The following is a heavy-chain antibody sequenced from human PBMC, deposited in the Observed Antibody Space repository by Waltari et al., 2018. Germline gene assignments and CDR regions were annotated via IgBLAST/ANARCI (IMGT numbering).Heavy chain of an antibody. CDR1: GYTFTDYY. CDR3: ATHYYYDSSGYYYWFDP. J-gene: IGHJ5*02. D-gene: IGHD3-22*01. Sequence: EVQLVQSGAEVKKPGATVKISCKVSGYTFTDYYMHWVQQAPGKGLEWMGLVDPEDGETIYAEKFQGRVTITADTSTDTAYMELSSLRSEDTAVYYCATHYYYDSSGYYYWFDPWGQGTLVTVSS. CDR2: VDPEDGET. V-gene: IGHV1-69-2*01.